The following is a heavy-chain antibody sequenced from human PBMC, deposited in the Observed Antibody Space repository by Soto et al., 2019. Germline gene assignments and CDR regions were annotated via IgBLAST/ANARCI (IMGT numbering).Heavy chain of an antibody. CDR2: IYPGDSDT. CDR3: ARHGSSSWYYFDY. CDR1: GYSFTSYW. Sequence: GESLKISCKGSGYSFTSYWIGWVRQMPGKGLEWMGIIYPGDSDTRHSPSFQGQVTISADKSISTAYLQWSSLKASDTAMYYCARHGSSSWYYFDYWGQGTLVTVSS. V-gene: IGHV5-51*01. J-gene: IGHJ4*02. D-gene: IGHD6-13*01.